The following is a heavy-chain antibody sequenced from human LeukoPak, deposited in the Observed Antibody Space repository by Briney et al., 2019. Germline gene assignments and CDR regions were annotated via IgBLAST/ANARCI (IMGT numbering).Heavy chain of an antibody. Sequence: GGSLRLSCAASGFTFSSYGMHWVRQAPGKGLEWVSYISSSGSTIYYADSVKGRFTISRDNAKNSLYLQMNSLRAEDTAVYYCIMVRGVSNYYYYMDVWGKGTTVTVSS. CDR1: GFTFSSYG. CDR2: ISSSGSTI. CDR3: IMVRGVSNYYYYMDV. J-gene: IGHJ6*03. V-gene: IGHV3-48*01. D-gene: IGHD3-10*01.